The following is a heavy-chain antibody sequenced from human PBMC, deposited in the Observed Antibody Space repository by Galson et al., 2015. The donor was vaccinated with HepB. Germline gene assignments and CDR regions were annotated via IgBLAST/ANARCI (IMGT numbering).Heavy chain of an antibody. CDR3: ARGPPNWGFDF. D-gene: IGHD7-27*01. Sequence: SVKVSCKASGYTFTGYYMHWVRQAPGQELEWMGRINPNSGGTNYAQKFQGRVTMTRDTSISTAYMELSRLRSEDTAVYSCARGPPNWGFDFWGQGTLVTVSS. V-gene: IGHV1-2*06. CDR1: GYTFTGYY. CDR2: INPNSGGT. J-gene: IGHJ4*02.